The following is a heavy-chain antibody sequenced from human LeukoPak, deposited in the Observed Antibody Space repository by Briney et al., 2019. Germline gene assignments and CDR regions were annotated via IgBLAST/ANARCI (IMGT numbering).Heavy chain of an antibody. CDR1: GFTFSSYA. Sequence: PGGSLRVSCAASGFTFSSYAMHWVRQAPGKGLEWVAVISYDGSNKYYADSVKGRFTISRDNSKNTLYLQMNSLRAEDTAVYYCAREMPFDYWGQGTLVTVSS. CDR2: ISYDGSNK. D-gene: IGHD2-2*01. V-gene: IGHV3-30*01. J-gene: IGHJ4*02. CDR3: AREMPFDY.